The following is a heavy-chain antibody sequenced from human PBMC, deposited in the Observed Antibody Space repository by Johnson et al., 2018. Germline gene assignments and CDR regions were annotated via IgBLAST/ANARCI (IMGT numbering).Heavy chain of an antibody. CDR1: GFTFSDYY. V-gene: IGHV3-11*01. CDR2: ISSSGSPI. D-gene: IGHD3-3*01. CDR3: GYDFWGGYYSPYYGMDV. J-gene: IGHJ6*02. Sequence: QVQLVQSGGGLVKPGGSLRLSCAASGFTFSDYYMSWIRQAPGKGLEWVSYISSSGSPIYYADSVKGRFTISRDNAKNSLYLQMNSLRAEDTAVYYCGYDFWGGYYSPYYGMDVWGQGTTVTVSS.